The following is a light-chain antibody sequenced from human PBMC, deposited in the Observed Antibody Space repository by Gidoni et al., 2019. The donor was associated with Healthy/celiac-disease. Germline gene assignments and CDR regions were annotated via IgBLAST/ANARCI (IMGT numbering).Light chain of an antibody. V-gene: IGLV4-69*01. J-gene: IGLJ3*02. Sequence: QLVLTQSPSASAPLGAYVQLTCNLSSGHSSYAIAWHQQQPEKGPLYLMKLNCDGSHSKGDGIPDRFSGSSSGAERYLTISSLQSEDEADYYSQTWGTGIQVFGGGTKLTVL. CDR1: SGHSSYA. CDR3: QTWGTGIQV. CDR2: LNCDGSH.